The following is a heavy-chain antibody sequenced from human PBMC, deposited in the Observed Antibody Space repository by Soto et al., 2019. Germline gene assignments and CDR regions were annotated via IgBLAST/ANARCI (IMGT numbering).Heavy chain of an antibody. CDR2: IIPILGIA. CDR1: GGTFSSYT. J-gene: IGHJ6*02. V-gene: IGHV1-69*02. D-gene: IGHD2-2*01. Sequence: QVQLVQSGAEVKKPGSSVKVSCKASGGTFSSYTINWVRQAPGQGLEWMGRIIPILGIANYAQKFQGRVTITADKSTSTAYMELSSLRSEDTAVYYCARAGYCSSTSCFGDYYYGMDVWGQGTTVTVSS. CDR3: ARAGYCSSTSCFGDYYYGMDV.